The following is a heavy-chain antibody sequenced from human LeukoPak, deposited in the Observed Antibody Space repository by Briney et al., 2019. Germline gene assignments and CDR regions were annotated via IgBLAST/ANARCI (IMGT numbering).Heavy chain of an antibody. V-gene: IGHV3-48*03. Sequence: GGSLRLSCAASGFSFSSYEMNWVRQAPGKGLEWVSYISGSGNSIYHADSVKGRFTISRDNAKNSLYLQMNSLRAEDTAVYYCAREGSSGWSNDDAFDIWGQGTMVTVS. D-gene: IGHD6-19*01. CDR1: GFSFSSYE. J-gene: IGHJ3*02. CDR3: AREGSSGWSNDDAFDI. CDR2: ISGSGNSI.